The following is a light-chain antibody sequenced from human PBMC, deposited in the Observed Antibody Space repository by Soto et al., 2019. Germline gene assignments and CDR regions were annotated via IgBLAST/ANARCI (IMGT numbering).Light chain of an antibody. CDR1: SSDVGSYNL. J-gene: IGLJ2*01. V-gene: IGLV2-23*01. Sequence: QSALTQPASVSGSPGQSITISCTGTSSDVGSYNLVSWYQQHPCKAPKLMIYEGSTRPSGVSNRFSGSKSGNTASLTISGLQAEDEADYYCCSYAGSSTHVVFGGGTKLTVL. CDR3: CSYAGSSTHVV. CDR2: EGS.